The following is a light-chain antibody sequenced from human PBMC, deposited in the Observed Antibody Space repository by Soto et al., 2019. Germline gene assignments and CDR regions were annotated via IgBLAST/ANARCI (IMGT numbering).Light chain of an antibody. CDR3: QQYNSYSPIT. V-gene: IGKV1-33*01. J-gene: IGKJ5*01. CDR1: QDINIY. CDR2: DAS. Sequence: DIQMTQSPSSLFASVGDRVTITCQATQDINIYLNWYQQKPGKAPNLLIYDASNLEIGVPSRFSGSGSGTEFTLTISSLQPDDFATYYCQQYNSYSPITFGQGTRLEIK.